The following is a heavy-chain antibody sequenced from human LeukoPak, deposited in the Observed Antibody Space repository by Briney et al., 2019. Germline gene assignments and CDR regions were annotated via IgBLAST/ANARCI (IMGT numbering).Heavy chain of an antibody. V-gene: IGHV3-23*01. J-gene: IGHJ6*02. Sequence: PGGSLRLSCAASGFTFSSYAMSWVRQAPGKGLEWVSAITGSGGTTSYADSVKGRFTISRDNSKDTLYLQLNSLRAEDTAVYYCAKDRGGRLGYCTSTSCYDGMDVWGQGTTVTVSS. CDR1: GFTFSSYA. D-gene: IGHD2-2*01. CDR2: ITGSGGTT. CDR3: AKDRGGRLGYCTSTSCYDGMDV.